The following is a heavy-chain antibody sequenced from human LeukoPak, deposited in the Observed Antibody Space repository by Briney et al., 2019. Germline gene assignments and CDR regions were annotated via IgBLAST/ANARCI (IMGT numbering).Heavy chain of an antibody. Sequence: ASVKVSCKASGYTFTSYGISWVRQAPGQGLEWMGWISAYNGNTNYAQKLQGRVTMTTDTSTSTAYMELRSLRSDDTAVYYCARDIVVVPAAPSYCYGMDVWGKGTTVTVSS. CDR2: ISAYNGNT. J-gene: IGHJ6*04. CDR1: GYTFTSYG. V-gene: IGHV1-18*04. D-gene: IGHD2-2*01. CDR3: ARDIVVVPAAPSYCYGMDV.